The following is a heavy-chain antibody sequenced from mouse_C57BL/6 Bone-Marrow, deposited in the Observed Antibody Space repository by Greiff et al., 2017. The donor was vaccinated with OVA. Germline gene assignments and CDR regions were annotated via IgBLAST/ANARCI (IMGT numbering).Heavy chain of an antibody. D-gene: IGHD1-1*01. CDR2: IDPSDSYT. CDR3: AVITTDWYFDV. CDR1: GYTFTSYW. Sequence: VQLQQPGAELVKPGASVKLSCKASGYTFTSYWMQWVKQRPGQGLEWIGEIDPSDSYTNYNQKFKGKATLTVDTSSSTAYMQRSSLTSEDSAVYYCAVITTDWYFDVWGTGTTVTVSS. J-gene: IGHJ1*03. V-gene: IGHV1-50*01.